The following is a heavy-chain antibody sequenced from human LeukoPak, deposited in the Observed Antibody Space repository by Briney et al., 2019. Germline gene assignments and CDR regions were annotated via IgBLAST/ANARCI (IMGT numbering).Heavy chain of an antibody. CDR1: GYNFTDYY. CDR3: ASGQSQHY. J-gene: IGHJ4*02. Sequence: ASVKVSCKASGYNFTDYYMHWVRQAPGQGLEWMGWINPNSGGTDYAQKFQGRVTMTRDTSISTAYMDLSGLRSDDTAFYYCASGQSQHYWGQGTLVTVSS. CDR2: INPNSGGT. V-gene: IGHV1-2*02.